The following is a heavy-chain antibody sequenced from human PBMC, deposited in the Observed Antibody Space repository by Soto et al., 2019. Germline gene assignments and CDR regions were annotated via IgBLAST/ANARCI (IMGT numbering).Heavy chain of an antibody. Sequence: TSETLSLTCTVSGGSISSSNYFWGWIRQPPGKGLEWIGSISYTGSTYHSSSLKSRVTMSVDTSKNQFSLRLSSVTAADTAVYYCARHIIILKMNGNNNWFDTWGQGTLVTVSS. V-gene: IGHV4-39*01. D-gene: IGHD3-3*01. J-gene: IGHJ5*02. CDR1: GGSISSSNYF. CDR3: ARHIIILKMNGNNNWFDT. CDR2: ISYTGST.